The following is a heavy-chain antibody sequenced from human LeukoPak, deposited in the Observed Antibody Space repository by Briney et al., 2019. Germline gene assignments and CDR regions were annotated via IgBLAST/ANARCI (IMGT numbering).Heavy chain of an antibody. D-gene: IGHD6-19*01. Sequence: PGRSLRLSCAASGFTFDDYAMHWVRQAPGKGLEWVSGISWNSGSIGYADSVKGRFTISRDNAKNSLYLQMNSLRAEDTGLYYCAKGPPHGVAVAGVFDYWGQGTLVTVSS. CDR2: ISWNSGSI. J-gene: IGHJ4*02. V-gene: IGHV3-9*01. CDR1: GFTFDDYA. CDR3: AKGPPHGVAVAGVFDY.